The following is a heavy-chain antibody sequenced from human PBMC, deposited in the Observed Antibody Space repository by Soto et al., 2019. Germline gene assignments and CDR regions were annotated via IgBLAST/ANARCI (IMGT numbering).Heavy chain of an antibody. Sequence: SLRLSCAASGFTVTAHYVAWVRQAPGRGLEWVSLIYSGGGKYYADSVKGRFTISRDTSEKTFYLQMTSLKTEDTAVYYCSRDLPTSYGAAQVQDVWGPGTTVTVSS. J-gene: IGHJ6*02. V-gene: IGHV3-53*01. CDR3: SRDLPTSYGAAQVQDV. CDR2: IYSGGGK. D-gene: IGHD3-16*01. CDR1: GFTVTAHY.